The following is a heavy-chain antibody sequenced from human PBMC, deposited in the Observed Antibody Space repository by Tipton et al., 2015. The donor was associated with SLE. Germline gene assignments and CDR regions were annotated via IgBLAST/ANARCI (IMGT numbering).Heavy chain of an antibody. Sequence: LRLSCAVYGGSFSGYYWSWIRQPPGKGLEWIGEINHSGSTNYNPSLKSRVTISVDTSKNQFSLKLSSVTAADTAVYYCAGSGWPGDYWGQGTLVTVSS. CDR1: GGSFSGYY. J-gene: IGHJ4*02. V-gene: IGHV4-34*01. D-gene: IGHD6-19*01. CDR3: AGSGWPGDY. CDR2: INHSGST.